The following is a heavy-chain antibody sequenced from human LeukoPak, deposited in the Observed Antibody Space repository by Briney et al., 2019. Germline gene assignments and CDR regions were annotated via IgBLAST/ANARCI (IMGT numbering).Heavy chain of an antibody. CDR3: AKRGPIYSSSPGNYFDY. J-gene: IGHJ4*02. V-gene: IGHV3-74*01. D-gene: IGHD6-6*01. Sequence: GGSLRLSCAASGFTFSSYWMHWVRQAPGKGLVWVSRISKDGSSTYYADSVKGRFTISRDNAKNTLYLQMNSLRAEDTAVYYCAKRGPIYSSSPGNYFDYWGQGTLVTVSS. CDR2: ISKDGSST. CDR1: GFTFSSYW.